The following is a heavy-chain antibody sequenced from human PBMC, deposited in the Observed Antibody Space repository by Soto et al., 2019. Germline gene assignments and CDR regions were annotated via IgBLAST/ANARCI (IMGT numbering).Heavy chain of an antibody. Sequence: QLQLQESGSGLVKPSQTLSLTCAVSGGSISSGGYSWSWIRQPPGKGLEWIGYIYHSGSTYYNPXLNRRVPISVXXSXHXXARKLSAVTAADTAVYYCARGEIPFEGVTLGGMDVWGQGSTVIVSS. J-gene: IGHJ6*02. D-gene: IGHD3-16*01. CDR2: IYHSGST. CDR3: ARGEIPFEGVTLGGMDV. CDR1: GGSISSGGYS. V-gene: IGHV4-30-2*01.